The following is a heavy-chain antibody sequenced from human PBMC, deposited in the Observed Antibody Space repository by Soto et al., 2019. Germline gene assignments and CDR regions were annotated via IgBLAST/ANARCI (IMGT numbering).Heavy chain of an antibody. CDR3: ARAETYYDFWSGYYWAFDI. J-gene: IGHJ3*02. D-gene: IGHD3-3*01. Sequence: SETLSLTCSVSGGSISSGYYYWSWIRQPPGKGLEWIGNIYYSGNTYYNPSLKSRLIISIDTSKNQFSLKVGSVTAADTAVYYCARAETYYDFWSGYYWAFDIWGQGTMVTVSS. CDR2: IYYSGNT. CDR1: GGSISSGYYY. V-gene: IGHV4-30-4*01.